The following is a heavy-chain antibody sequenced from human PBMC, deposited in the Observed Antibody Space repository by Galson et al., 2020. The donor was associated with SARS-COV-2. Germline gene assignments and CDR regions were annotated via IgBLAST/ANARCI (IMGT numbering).Heavy chain of an antibody. CDR2: ISASAGVT. J-gene: IGHJ4*02. CDR3: ANGGSYVHADC. D-gene: IGHD3-16*01. Sequence: GGSLRLSCAASGLSIGRQAMSWVRQAPGKGLEWVSAISASAGVTYYADSVKGRFTISRDNSKNTLFLQMNGLRADDTALYYCANGGSYVHADCWGQGTQVTVAS. V-gene: IGHV3-23*01. CDR1: GLSIGRQA.